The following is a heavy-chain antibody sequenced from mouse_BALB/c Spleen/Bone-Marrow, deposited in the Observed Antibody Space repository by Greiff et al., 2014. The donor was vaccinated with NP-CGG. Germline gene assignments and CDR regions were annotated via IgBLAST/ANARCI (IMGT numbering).Heavy chain of an antibody. CDR1: GYTFTRYW. D-gene: IGHD1-1*01. CDR3: ARGDYYGKGGAMDY. V-gene: IGHV1-7*01. J-gene: IGHJ4*01. Sequence: VQLQQSGAELAKPGASVKMSCKASGYTFTRYWIHWVKPGPGQGLEWIGYINPSTGYTEYNQKFKDKATLTADKSSSTAYMQLSSLTSEDSVVYYCARGDYYGKGGAMDYWGQGTSVTVSS. CDR2: INPSTGYT.